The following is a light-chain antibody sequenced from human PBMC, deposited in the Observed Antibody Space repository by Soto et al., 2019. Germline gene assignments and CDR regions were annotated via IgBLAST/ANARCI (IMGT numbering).Light chain of an antibody. CDR2: DAS. Sequence: DIQLTPSPAFLSASVGARVTITCRASQGISSYLAWYQQKPGKAPKLLIYDASTLQSGVPSRFSGSGSGTEFTLTISSLLPEDFATYHCQQLNSSPFTFGQGTRLEI. J-gene: IGKJ5*01. CDR3: QQLNSSPFT. CDR1: QGISSY. V-gene: IGKV1-9*01.